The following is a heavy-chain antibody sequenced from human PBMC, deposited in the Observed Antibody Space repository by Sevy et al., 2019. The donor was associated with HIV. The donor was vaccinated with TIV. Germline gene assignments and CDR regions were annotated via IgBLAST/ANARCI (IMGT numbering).Heavy chain of an antibody. J-gene: IGHJ4*02. CDR3: ARDHGYSSGWYFGFDY. V-gene: IGHV3-33*01. D-gene: IGHD6-19*01. Sequence: GGSLRLSCVASGFTFSSYGMHWVRQAPGKGLEWVAVIWYDGSNKYYADSVKGRFTISRDNSKNTLYLQMNSLRAEDTAVYYCARDHGYSSGWYFGFDYWGQGTLVTVSS. CDR1: GFTFSSYG. CDR2: IWYDGSNK.